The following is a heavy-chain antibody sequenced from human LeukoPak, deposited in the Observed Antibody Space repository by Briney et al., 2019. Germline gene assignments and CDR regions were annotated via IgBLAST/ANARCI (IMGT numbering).Heavy chain of an antibody. Sequence: SETLSLTCAVYGGSFSGYYWSWIRQPPGKGLEWIGEINHSGSTNYNPSLKSRVTISVDTSKNQFSLKLSSVTAADTAVYYCVRVDNGGNYFDYWGQGTLVTVSS. D-gene: IGHD4-23*01. CDR1: GGSFSGYY. J-gene: IGHJ4*02. CDR2: INHSGST. V-gene: IGHV4-34*01. CDR3: VRVDNGGNYFDY.